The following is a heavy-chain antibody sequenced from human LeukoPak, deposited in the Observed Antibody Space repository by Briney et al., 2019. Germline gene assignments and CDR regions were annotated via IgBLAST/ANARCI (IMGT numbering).Heavy chain of an antibody. CDR2: ISSSSSYI. CDR1: GFTFSSYS. Sequence: PGGSLRLSCAASGFTFSSYSMNWVRQAPGKGLEWVSSISSSSSYIYYADSVKGRFTISRDNAKNTLYLQMNSLRAEDTAVYYCALGVEGNALDIWGQGTMVTVSS. CDR3: ALGVEGNALDI. D-gene: IGHD5-24*01. V-gene: IGHV3-21*01. J-gene: IGHJ3*02.